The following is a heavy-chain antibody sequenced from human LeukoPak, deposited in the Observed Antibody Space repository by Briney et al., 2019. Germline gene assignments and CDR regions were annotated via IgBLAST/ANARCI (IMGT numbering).Heavy chain of an antibody. CDR3: AISRPTMVRGFDP. V-gene: IGHV4-31*03. CDR1: GGSISSGGYY. CDR2: IYYSGST. D-gene: IGHD3-10*01. Sequence: PSQTLSLTCTVSGGSISSGGYYWSWIRQHPGKGLEWIGYIYYSGSTYYNPSLKSRVTISVDTSKTKFSLKLRSVTAADTAVYYCAISRPTMVRGFDPWGQGTPVTVSS. J-gene: IGHJ5*02.